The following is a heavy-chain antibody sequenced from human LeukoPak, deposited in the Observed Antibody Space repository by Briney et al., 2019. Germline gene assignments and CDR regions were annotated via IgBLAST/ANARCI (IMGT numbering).Heavy chain of an antibody. Sequence: SETLSLTCAVYGGSFSGYYWSWIRQPPGKGLEWIGEINHSGSTNYNPSLKSRVIISVDTSKNQFSLKLSSVTAADTAVYYCARSDYYGSGSHFDYWGQGTLVTVSS. CDR2: INHSGST. D-gene: IGHD3-10*01. CDR3: ARSDYYGSGSHFDY. V-gene: IGHV4-34*01. CDR1: GGSFSGYY. J-gene: IGHJ4*02.